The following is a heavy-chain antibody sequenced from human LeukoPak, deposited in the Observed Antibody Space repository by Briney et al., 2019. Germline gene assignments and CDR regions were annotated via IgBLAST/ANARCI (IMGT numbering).Heavy chain of an antibody. CDR2: TYYRSKWYN. V-gene: IGHV6-1*01. D-gene: IGHD6-13*01. CDR3: ASGVAAAGTVYFQH. Sequence: SQTLSLTCAISGDSGSSNSAAWNWIRQSPSRGLEWLGRTYYRSKWYNDYAVSVKSRITINPDTSKNQFSLQLNSVTSEDTAVYYCASGVAAAGTVYFQHWGQGTLVTVSS. J-gene: IGHJ1*01. CDR1: GDSGSSNSAA.